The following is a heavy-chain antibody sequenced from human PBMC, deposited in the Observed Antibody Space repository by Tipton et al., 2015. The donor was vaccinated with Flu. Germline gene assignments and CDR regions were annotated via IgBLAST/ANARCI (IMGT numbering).Heavy chain of an antibody. V-gene: IGHV4-38-2*02. CDR1: GDSIRSDYY. CDR3: ARLTTRTYCPDY. D-gene: IGHD1-26*01. Sequence: GLVKPSETLSLTCTVSGDSIRSDYYWGWIRQPPGKGLEWIGNVFHMGSPYYNPSLQSRVTISLDTSKNQFSLKVISVTAADTAVYYCARLTTRTYCPDYWGQGTLVTVSS. CDR2: VFHMGSP. J-gene: IGHJ4*02.